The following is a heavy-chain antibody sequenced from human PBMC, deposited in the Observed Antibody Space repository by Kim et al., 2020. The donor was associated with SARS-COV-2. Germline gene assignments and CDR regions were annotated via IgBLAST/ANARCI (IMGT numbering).Heavy chain of an antibody. CDR1: GGSISSYY. CDR2: IYYSGST. J-gene: IGHJ6*02. V-gene: IGHV4-59*01. CDR3: ARDPAVPYYYGSGYYYGMDV. Sequence: SETLYLTCTVSGGSISSYYWSWIRQPPGKGLEWIGYIYYSGSTNYNPSLKSRVTISVDTSKNQFSLKLSSVTAADTAVYYCARDPAVPYYYGSGYYYGMDVWGQGTTVTVSS. D-gene: IGHD3-10*01.